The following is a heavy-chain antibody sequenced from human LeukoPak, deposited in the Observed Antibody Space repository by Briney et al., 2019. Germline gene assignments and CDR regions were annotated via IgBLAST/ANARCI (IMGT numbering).Heavy chain of an antibody. CDR2: INPSGGST. CDR1: GYTFTSYY. Sequence: ASVKVSCKASGYTFTSYYMHWVRQAPGQGLEWMGIINPSGGSTIYAQKFQGRVTMTEDTSTDTAYMELSSLRSEDTAVYYCATYYWHNWNSRYNWFDPWGQGTLVTVSS. D-gene: IGHD1-7*01. J-gene: IGHJ5*02. V-gene: IGHV1-46*01. CDR3: ATYYWHNWNSRYNWFDP.